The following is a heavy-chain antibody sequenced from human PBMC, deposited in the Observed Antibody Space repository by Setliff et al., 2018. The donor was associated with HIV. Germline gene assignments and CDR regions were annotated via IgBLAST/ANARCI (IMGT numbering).Heavy chain of an antibody. V-gene: IGHV4-34*01. D-gene: IGHD3-10*01. CDR3: ARGRGVRGVNDAFDI. Sequence: PSETLSLTCAVYGGSLSGYHWSWIRQSPGKGLEWIGEINHSGSTFYNPSLKSRVTISVDTSKNQFSLNLTSVTAADTAVYYCARGRGVRGVNDAFDIWGQGTMVTVSS. J-gene: IGHJ3*02. CDR1: GGSLSGYH. CDR2: INHSGST.